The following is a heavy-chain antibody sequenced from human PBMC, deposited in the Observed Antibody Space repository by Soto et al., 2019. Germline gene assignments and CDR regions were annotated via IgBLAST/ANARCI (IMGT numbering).Heavy chain of an antibody. Sequence: SETLSLTCTVSGGSISSGGYYWSWIRQHPXKGLEWIGYIYYSGSTNYNPSLKSRVTISVDTSKNQFSLKLSSVTAADTAVYYCARGLFPGGYYDSSGYYSWDYFDYWGQGPLVTVSS. CDR2: IYYSGST. J-gene: IGHJ4*02. V-gene: IGHV4-61*08. D-gene: IGHD3-22*01. CDR1: GGSISSGGYY. CDR3: ARGLFPGGYYDSSGYYSWDYFDY.